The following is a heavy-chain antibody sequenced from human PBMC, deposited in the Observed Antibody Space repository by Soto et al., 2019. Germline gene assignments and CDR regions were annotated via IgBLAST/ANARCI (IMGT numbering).Heavy chain of an antibody. CDR3: ARVGIVGATLRWFDP. V-gene: IGHV4-4*02. J-gene: IGHJ5*02. D-gene: IGHD1-26*01. CDR1: GGSISSSNW. CDR2: IYHSGST. Sequence: PSETLSLTCAVSGGSISSSNWWSWVRQPPGKGLEWIGEIYHSGSTNYNPSLKSRVTISVDKSKNQFSLKLSSVTAADTAVYYCARVGIVGATLRWFDPWGQGTLVTVSS.